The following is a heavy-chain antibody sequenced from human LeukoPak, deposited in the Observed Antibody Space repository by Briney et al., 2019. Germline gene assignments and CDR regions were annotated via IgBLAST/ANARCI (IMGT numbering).Heavy chain of an antibody. CDR2: TYYSGST. CDR1: GGSISSYY. Sequence: PSETLSLTCTVSGGSISSYYWSWIRQPPGKGLEWIGYTYYSGSTNYSPSLKSRVTISADMSKNQFSLKLSSVAAADTAVYYCARHGSGAFGFDIWGQGTMVTVSS. V-gene: IGHV4-59*08. J-gene: IGHJ3*02. D-gene: IGHD3-10*01. CDR3: ARHGSGAFGFDI.